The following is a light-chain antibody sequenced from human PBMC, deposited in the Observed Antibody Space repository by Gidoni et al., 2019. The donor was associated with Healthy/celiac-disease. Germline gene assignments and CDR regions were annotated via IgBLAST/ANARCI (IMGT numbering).Light chain of an antibody. V-gene: IGLV3-19*01. CDR2: GKN. J-gene: IGLJ2*01. CDR3: NSRDSSGNHVV. CDR1: SLRSYY. Sequence: SSELSHDPAVSVALGQTVRITCHGDSLRSYYASWYQQKPGQAPVLVIYGKNNRPSGIPDRFSGSSSGKTASLTITGAQAEDEADYYCNSRDSSGNHVVFGGGTKLTVL.